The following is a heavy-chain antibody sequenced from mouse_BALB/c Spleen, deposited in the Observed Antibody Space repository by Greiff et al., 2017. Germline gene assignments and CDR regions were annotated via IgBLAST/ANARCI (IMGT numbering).Heavy chain of an antibody. J-gene: IGHJ4*01. CDR3: VRAGTGAMDY. Sequence: VQVVESGPGLVAPSQSLSITCTVSGFSLTSYDISWIRQPPGKGLEWLGVIWTGGGTNYNSAFMSRLSISKDNSKSQVFLKMNSLQTDDTAIYYCVRAGTGAMDYWGQGTSVTVSS. CDR1: GFSLTSYD. D-gene: IGHD4-1*01. V-gene: IGHV2-9-2*01. CDR2: IWTGGGT.